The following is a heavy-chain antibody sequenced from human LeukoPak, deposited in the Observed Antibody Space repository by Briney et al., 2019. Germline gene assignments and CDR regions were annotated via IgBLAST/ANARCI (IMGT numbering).Heavy chain of an antibody. CDR2: VDSDGSST. V-gene: IGHV3-74*01. J-gene: IGHJ5*02. Sequence: GGSLRLSCGASGFIFNNSWMHWVRQAPGKGLVWVARVDSDGSSTAYADSVKGRFTVSRDNAKNTVSLQMNSLRVEDTAVYYCVRDRIGFDPWGQGTLVTVSS. CDR1: GFIFNNSW. CDR3: VRDRIGFDP. D-gene: IGHD3-16*02.